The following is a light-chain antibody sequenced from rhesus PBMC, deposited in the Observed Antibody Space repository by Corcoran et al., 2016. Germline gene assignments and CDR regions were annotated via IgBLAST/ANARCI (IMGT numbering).Light chain of an antibody. Sequence: DIQMTQSPSSLSASVGDRVTITCRASQGITNDLAWYQQKPGDTPKLLIYEASRLQSGIPSRFSGSGSGTDFTLTISSLQSEEFATYYCQHYYSTPYSFGQGTKVEIK. V-gene: IGKV1-25*01. CDR3: QHYYSTPYS. CDR1: QGITND. J-gene: IGKJ2*01. CDR2: EAS.